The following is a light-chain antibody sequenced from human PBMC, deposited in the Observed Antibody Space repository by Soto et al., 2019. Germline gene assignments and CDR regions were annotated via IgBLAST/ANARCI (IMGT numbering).Light chain of an antibody. CDR2: GAS. Sequence: EIVMTQSPATLSVSPGERATLSCRASQSVSSDLAWYHQKPGQAPRLLIYGASTRATGIPARFSGSGSGTEFTLTINSLQSEDFAVYYCQQRSNWPPWTFGQGTKVDIK. V-gene: IGKV3-15*01. J-gene: IGKJ1*01. CDR3: QQRSNWPPWT. CDR1: QSVSSD.